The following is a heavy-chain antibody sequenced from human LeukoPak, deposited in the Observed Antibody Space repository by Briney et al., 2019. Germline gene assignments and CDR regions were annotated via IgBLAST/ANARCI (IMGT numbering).Heavy chain of an antibody. CDR1: GFTFNNFG. D-gene: IGHD2-15*01. CDR3: PRVRCSAMGSSPTPSDP. V-gene: IGHV3-23*01. Sequence: GGSLRLSCAASGFTFNNFGMTWVRQAPGKGLEWVSTISGGGGGSTYYADSVKGRFTVSSDNSKDTLYLQMNSLRAEDTAVYYCPRVRCSAMGSSPTPSDPWAREPWSPSPQ. J-gene: IGHJ5*02. CDR2: ISGGGGGST.